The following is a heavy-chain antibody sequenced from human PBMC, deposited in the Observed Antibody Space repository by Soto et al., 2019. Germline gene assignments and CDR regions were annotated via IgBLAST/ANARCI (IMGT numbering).Heavy chain of an antibody. CDR3: ARGRYCLTGRCFPNWFDS. J-gene: IGHJ5*01. D-gene: IGHD2-15*01. V-gene: IGHV4-30-4*01. CDR2: IYKSTTT. Sequence: PSETLSLTCSVSGDSISTVDYFWAWIRQPPGQALEYIGYIYKSTTTYYNPSFERRVAISLDTSKSQFSLPVTSVTAADTAVYFCARGRYCLTGRCFPNWFDSWGQGTLVTVSS. CDR1: GDSISTVDYF.